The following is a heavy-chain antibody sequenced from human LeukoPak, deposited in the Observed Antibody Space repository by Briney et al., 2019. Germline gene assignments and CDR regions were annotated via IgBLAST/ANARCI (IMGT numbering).Heavy chain of an antibody. CDR3: ARYSGSRHDPFDF. CDR2: ISAYNGNR. J-gene: IGHJ3*01. CDR1: GYTFTDYG. Sequence: ASVKVSCKTSGYTFTDYGITWVRQAPGQGLEWVGWISAYNGNRDYAQNFQDRVTMTTDRSTSTAYMDLRSLRSDDTAVYYCARYSGSRHDPFDFWGPGTMVTVSS. V-gene: IGHV1-18*01. D-gene: IGHD1-26*01.